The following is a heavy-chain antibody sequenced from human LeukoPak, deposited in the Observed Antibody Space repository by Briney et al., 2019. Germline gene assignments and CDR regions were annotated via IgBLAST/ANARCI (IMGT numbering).Heavy chain of an antibody. CDR2: TYSGGST. V-gene: IGHV3-53*01. CDR1: GFTVSNNY. J-gene: IGHJ4*02. CDR3: AREAPGGNYFDY. Sequence: PGGSLRLSCAASGFTVSNNYMTWVRQAPGKGLEWVSVTYSGGSTYYADSVKGRFTISRDNSKNTLYLQMNSLRAEDTAVYYCAREAPGGNYFDYWGQGTLVTVSS. D-gene: IGHD4-23*01.